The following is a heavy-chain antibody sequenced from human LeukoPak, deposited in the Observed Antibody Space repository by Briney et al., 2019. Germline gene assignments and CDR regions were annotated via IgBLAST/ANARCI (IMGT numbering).Heavy chain of an antibody. V-gene: IGHV4-38-2*02. D-gene: IGHD4-11*01. CDR3: AKTHSHFPPYFDY. CDR2: MYHSGST. Sequence: PSETLSLTCSVSGYSISSAYYWGWIRQPPGKGLEWIGTMYHSGSTNYNPSLKSRVTISVDTSKNQFSLKLSSVTAADTAMYYCAKTHSHFPPYFDYWGQGTLVIVSS. CDR1: GYSISSAYY. J-gene: IGHJ4*02.